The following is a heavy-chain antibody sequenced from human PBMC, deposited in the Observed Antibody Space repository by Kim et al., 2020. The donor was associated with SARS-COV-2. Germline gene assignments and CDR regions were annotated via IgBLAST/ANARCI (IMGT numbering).Heavy chain of an antibody. CDR3: ARDIQSLDYYYYYGMDV. V-gene: IGHV3-30*04. CDR1: GFTFSSYA. Sequence: GGSLRLSCAASGFTFSSYAMHWVRQAPGKGLEWVAVISYDGSNKYYADSVKGRFTISRDNSNNTLYLQLNSLRAEDTAVYYCARDIQSLDYYYYYGMDVCGQGTTVTVAS. D-gene: IGHD3-16*01. CDR2: ISYDGSNK. J-gene: IGHJ6*02.